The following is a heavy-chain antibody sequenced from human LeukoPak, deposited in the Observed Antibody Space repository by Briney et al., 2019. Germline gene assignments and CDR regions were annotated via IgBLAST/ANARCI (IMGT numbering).Heavy chain of an antibody. V-gene: IGHV4-39*07. Sequence: SETLSLTCTVSGGSISSSSYYWGWIRQPPGKGLEWIGSIYDSGSTYYNPSLKSRVTMSVATSKNQFSLKLTSVTAADTAVYYCARVKNWKLKTIEYWGQGTLVIVSS. J-gene: IGHJ4*02. CDR1: GGSISSSSYY. CDR2: IYDSGST. CDR3: ARVKNWKLKTIEY. D-gene: IGHD1-1*01.